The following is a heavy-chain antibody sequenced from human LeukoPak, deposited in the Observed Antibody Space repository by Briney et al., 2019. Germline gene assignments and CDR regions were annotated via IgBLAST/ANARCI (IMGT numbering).Heavy chain of an antibody. J-gene: IGHJ6*03. CDR3: AKVSSSWALYYYYMDV. CDR2: IRYDGSNK. V-gene: IGHV3-30*02. CDR1: GFIFSGYG. D-gene: IGHD6-13*01. Sequence: PGGSLRLSCAASGFIFSGYGMHWVRQAPGKGLEWVSFIRYDGSNKYYADSVKGRFTISRDNSKNTLYLQMNSLRAEDTAVYYCAKVSSSWALYYYYMDVWGKGTTVTISS.